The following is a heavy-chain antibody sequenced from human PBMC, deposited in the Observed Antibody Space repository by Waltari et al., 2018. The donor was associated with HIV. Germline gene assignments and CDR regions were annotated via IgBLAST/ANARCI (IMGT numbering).Heavy chain of an antibody. V-gene: IGHV3-33*01. Sequence: QVQVVESGGSLVQPGWSRRLSCAASGFRLSSYGMHWVRQAPGKGLEWVAIILYDGSKKYYGDSVKGRFTIFSDKSKNTVFLQMTRLRVEDTATYYCARGEGGYTYGYNWLDLWGQGTVVTVSS. D-gene: IGHD1-26*01. CDR2: ILYDGSKK. CDR1: GFRLSSYG. CDR3: ARGEGGYTYGYNWLDL. J-gene: IGHJ5*02.